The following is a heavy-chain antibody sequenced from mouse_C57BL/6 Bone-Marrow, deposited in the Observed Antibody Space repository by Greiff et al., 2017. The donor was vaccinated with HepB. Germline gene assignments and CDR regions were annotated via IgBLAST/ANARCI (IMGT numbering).Heavy chain of an antibody. D-gene: IGHD1-1*01. Sequence: DVKLVESGGGLVKPGGSLKLSCAASGFTFSSYAMSWVRQTPEKRLEWVATISDGGSYTYYPDNVKGRFTISRDNAKNNLYLQMSHLKSEDTAMYYCAREDGSSYYYFDYWGQGTTLTVSS. J-gene: IGHJ2*01. V-gene: IGHV5-4*01. CDR2: ISDGGSYT. CDR1: GFTFSSYA. CDR3: AREDGSSYYYFDY.